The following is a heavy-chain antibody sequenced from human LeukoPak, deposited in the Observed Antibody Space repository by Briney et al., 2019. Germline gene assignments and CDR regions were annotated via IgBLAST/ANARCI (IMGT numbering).Heavy chain of an antibody. V-gene: IGHV3-30*02. CDR2: IRYDGSNK. CDR3: TTPYYYGSGIFDY. CDR1: GFTFSSYG. Sequence: PGGSLRLSCAASGFTFSSYGMHWVRQAPGKGLEWVAFIRYDGSNKYYADSVKGRFTISRDNSKNTLYLQMNSLRAEDTAVYYCTTPYYYGSGIFDYWGQGTLVTVSS. J-gene: IGHJ4*02. D-gene: IGHD3-10*01.